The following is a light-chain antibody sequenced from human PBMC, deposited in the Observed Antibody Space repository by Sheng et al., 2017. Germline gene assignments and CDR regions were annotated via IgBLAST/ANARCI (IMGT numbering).Light chain of an antibody. J-gene: IGKJ2*03. Sequence: EIVLTQSPATLSLSPGERATLSCRASQSVNSYLAWYQQKPGQAPRLLINGASSRATGIPDRFSGSGSGTDFTLTISRLEPEDFAVYYCQQYGSSSYSFGQGTKLGDQT. CDR2: GAS. CDR1: QSVNSY. CDR3: QQYGSSSYS. V-gene: IGKV3-20*01.